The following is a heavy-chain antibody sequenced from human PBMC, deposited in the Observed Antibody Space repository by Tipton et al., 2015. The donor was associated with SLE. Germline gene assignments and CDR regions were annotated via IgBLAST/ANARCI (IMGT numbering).Heavy chain of an antibody. Sequence: TLSLTCTVSCDSITSVSFYYNWFRQPAGKGLEWVGRFYTGGGTDYNPSPTSRVLISIDTSKNQVSLKLTSVTAADTAVYYCARRSVIKDAYMDVWGKGTTVTVSS. V-gene: IGHV4-61*02. D-gene: IGHD2-21*01. CDR2: FYTGGGT. J-gene: IGHJ6*03. CDR1: CDSITSVSFY. CDR3: ARRSVIKDAYMDV.